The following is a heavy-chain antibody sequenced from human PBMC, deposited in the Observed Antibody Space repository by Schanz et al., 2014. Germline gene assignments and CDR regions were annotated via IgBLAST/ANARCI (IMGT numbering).Heavy chain of an antibody. J-gene: IGHJ4*02. CDR1: GFTFDKYA. Sequence: EVQLLESGGGLVQPGGSLRLSCAASGFTFDKYAMHWVRQAPGKGLEWVSAISGGGGTTYYADSVKGRFTISRDNSKNTLYLQMNSLRAEDTAVYYCAKDRSWDYDSSGYFDYWGQGTLXTVSS. D-gene: IGHD3-22*01. CDR2: ISGGGGTT. V-gene: IGHV3-23*01. CDR3: AKDRSWDYDSSGYFDY.